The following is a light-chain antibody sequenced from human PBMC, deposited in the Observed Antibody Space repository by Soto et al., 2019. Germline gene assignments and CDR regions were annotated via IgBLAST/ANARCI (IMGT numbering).Light chain of an antibody. CDR1: QSVSNN. CDR2: GAS. V-gene: IGKV3-15*01. Sequence: IVMTQSPASLSVSPGEGATLSCRASQSVSNNLAWYQQKPGQAPRLLIYGASTRATGIPARFSGSGSGTDFTLTISSLKSEDFAVYYCQQYNNWRRGTLGQGTKVEIK. J-gene: IGKJ1*01. CDR3: QQYNNWRRGT.